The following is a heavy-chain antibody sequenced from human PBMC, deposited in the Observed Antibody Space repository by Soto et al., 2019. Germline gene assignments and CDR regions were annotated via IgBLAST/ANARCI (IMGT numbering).Heavy chain of an antibody. V-gene: IGHV1-69*06. CDR2: IIPIFGTA. CDR1: GGTFSSYA. D-gene: IGHD3-10*01. Sequence: QVQLVQSGAEVKKPGSSVKVSCKASGGTFSSYAISWVRQAPGQGLEWMGGIIPIFGTANYAQKFQGRVTITADKSTSTAYMELSSLRSEDTAVYYCARDLRGVTMVRVRNWFDPWGQGTLVTVSS. CDR3: ARDLRGVTMVRVRNWFDP. J-gene: IGHJ5*02.